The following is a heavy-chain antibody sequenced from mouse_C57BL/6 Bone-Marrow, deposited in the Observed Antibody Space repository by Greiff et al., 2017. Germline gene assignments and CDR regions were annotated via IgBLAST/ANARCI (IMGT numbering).Heavy chain of an antibody. Sequence: VQLKESGAELARPGASVKMSCKASGYTFTSYTMHWVNQRPGQGLEWIGYINPSSGYTKSNQKFKDKATLTADKSSSTAYMQLSSLTSEDSAVYYCARSGTVYWGQGTTLTVSS. CDR2: INPSSGYT. CDR3: ARSGTVY. J-gene: IGHJ2*01. CDR1: GYTFTSYT. D-gene: IGHD3-1*01. V-gene: IGHV1-4*01.